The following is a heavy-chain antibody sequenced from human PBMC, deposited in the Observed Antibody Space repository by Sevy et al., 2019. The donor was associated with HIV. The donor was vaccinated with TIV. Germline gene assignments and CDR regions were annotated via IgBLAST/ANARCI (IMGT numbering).Heavy chain of an antibody. CDR2: IGTAGDT. CDR3: ARVGRKGGMDV. J-gene: IGHJ6*02. Sequence: GGSLRLSCAASVFTFSSYDMHWVRQATGKGLEWVSAIGTAGDTYYPGSVKGRFTISRENAKNSLYLQMNSLRAGDTAVYYCARVGRKGGMDVWGQGTTVTVSS. V-gene: IGHV3-13*01. CDR1: VFTFSSYD. D-gene: IGHD1-26*01.